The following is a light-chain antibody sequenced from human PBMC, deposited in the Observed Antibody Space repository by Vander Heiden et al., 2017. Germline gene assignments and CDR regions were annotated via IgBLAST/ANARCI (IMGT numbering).Light chain of an antibody. CDR3: QQYYSYPPT. CDR2: AAA. V-gene: IGKV1-8*01. J-gene: IGKJ1*01. Sequence: AIRMTKSPSSFPASSGDRDAIICRASQVISSNLAWYQQKPGKAPKLLIYAAATLQSRAPSRFIGSGSGTDFTLTISCLQSEDFSTYYCQQYYSYPPTFGQGTKVEIK. CDR1: QVISSN.